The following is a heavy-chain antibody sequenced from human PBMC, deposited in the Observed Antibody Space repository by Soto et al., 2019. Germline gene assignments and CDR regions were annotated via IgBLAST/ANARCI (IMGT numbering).Heavy chain of an antibody. J-gene: IGHJ6*02. CDR3: ARDQPRRNWNYDSYYYYYGMDV. V-gene: IGHV1-69*01. CDR2: IIPIFGTA. D-gene: IGHD1-7*01. CDR1: GGTFSSYA. Sequence: QVQLVQSGAEVKKPGSSVKVSCKASGGTFSSYAISWVRQAPGQGLEWMGGIIPIFGTANYAQKFQGRVTITADESTSTAYMELSSLRSEDTAVYYCARDQPRRNWNYDSYYYYYGMDVWGQETTVTVSS.